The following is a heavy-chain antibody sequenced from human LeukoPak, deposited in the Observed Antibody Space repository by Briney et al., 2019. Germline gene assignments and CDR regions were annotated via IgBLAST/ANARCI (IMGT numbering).Heavy chain of an antibody. CDR3: ARAWGAEAGTGYCYMDV. J-gene: IGHJ6*03. V-gene: IGHV4-34*01. CDR2: INHSGST. CDR1: GGSFSSYY. D-gene: IGHD6-13*01. Sequence: PSETLSLTCAVYGGSFSSYYWSWIRQPPGKGLEWIGEINHSGSTNYNPSLKSRVTISVDTSKNQFSLKLSSVTAADTAVYYCARAWGAEAGTGYCYMDVWGKGSTVTVSS.